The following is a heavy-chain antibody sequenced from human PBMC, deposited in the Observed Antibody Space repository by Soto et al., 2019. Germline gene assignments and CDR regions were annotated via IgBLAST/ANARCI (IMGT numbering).Heavy chain of an antibody. CDR2: ISCCGGSA. V-gene: IGHV3-23*01. Sequence: GGSLRLSCVASGFNFKKFAMAWVRQAAGEGLEWVSGISCCGGSASYADSVKGRFSIARDDSKNTVSLQLNSLRVEDTAQYYCAKADGQQWLIPHLDNWGQGTLVTVSS. CDR3: AKADGQQWLIPHLDN. J-gene: IGHJ4*02. CDR1: GFNFKKFA. D-gene: IGHD6-19*01.